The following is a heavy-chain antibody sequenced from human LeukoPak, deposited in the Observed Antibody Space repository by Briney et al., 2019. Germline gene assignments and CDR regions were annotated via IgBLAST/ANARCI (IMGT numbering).Heavy chain of an antibody. D-gene: IGHD6-13*01. CDR2: ISYDGGNK. J-gene: IGHJ5*02. CDR1: GFTFSSYA. V-gene: IGHV3-30-3*01. Sequence: TGGSLRLSCAASGFTFSSYAMHWVRQAPGKGLEWVAVISYDGGNKYYADSVKGRFTISRDNSKNTLYLQMNSLRAEDTAVYYCARVGIAAADDWFDPWGQGTLVTVSS. CDR3: ARVGIAAADDWFDP.